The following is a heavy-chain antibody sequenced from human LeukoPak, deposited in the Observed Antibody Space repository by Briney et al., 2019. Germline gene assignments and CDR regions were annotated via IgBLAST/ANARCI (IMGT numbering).Heavy chain of an antibody. CDR2: IYYSGST. CDR1: GGSISSYY. D-gene: IGHD5-12*01. Sequence: SETLSLTCTVSGGSISSYYRSWIRQPPGKGLEWIGYIYYSGSTNYNPSLKSRVTISVDTSQNQFSLRLSSVTAADTAVYYCARDVDIVATVWFDPWGQGTLVTVSS. CDR3: ARDVDIVATVWFDP. J-gene: IGHJ5*02. V-gene: IGHV4-4*08.